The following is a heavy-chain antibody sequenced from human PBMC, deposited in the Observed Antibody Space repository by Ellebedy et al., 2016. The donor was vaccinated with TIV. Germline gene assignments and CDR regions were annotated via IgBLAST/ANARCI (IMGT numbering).Heavy chain of an antibody. CDR3: ARGPNFDY. J-gene: IGHJ4*02. CDR2: MYYSGIT. Sequence: MPSETLSLTCTVSGGSISSGDYYWSWIRQPPGEGLQWIAYMYYSGITYYNPPLKSRLTISVDTSNNQFSLKLSSVTAADTAVYYCARGPNFDYWGQGTLVTVSS. CDR1: GGSISSGDYY. V-gene: IGHV4-30-4*01.